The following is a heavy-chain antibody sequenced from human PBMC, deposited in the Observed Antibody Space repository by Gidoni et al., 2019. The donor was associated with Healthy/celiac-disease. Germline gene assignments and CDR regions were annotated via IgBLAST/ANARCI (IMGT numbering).Heavy chain of an antibody. V-gene: IGHV1-69*01. CDR3: ASLPSSARLFLSDDY. D-gene: IGHD6-6*01. Sequence: QVQLVQSGAEVKKPGSSVKVSCKASGGTFSSYAISWVRQAPGQGLEWMGGIIPSFGTANYAQKFQGRVTITADESTSTAYMELSSLRSEDTAVYYCASLPSSARLFLSDDYWGQGTLVTVSS. J-gene: IGHJ4*02. CDR2: IIPSFGTA. CDR1: GGTFSSYA.